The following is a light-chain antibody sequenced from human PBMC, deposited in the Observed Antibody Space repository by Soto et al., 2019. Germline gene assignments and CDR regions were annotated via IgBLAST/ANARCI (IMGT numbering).Light chain of an antibody. CDR1: SSDVGGYND. V-gene: IGLV2-8*01. CDR2: EVN. J-gene: IGLJ1*01. CDR3: SSYGGYNNVV. Sequence: QSVLTQPPSASGSPGQSVTISCTGTSSDVGGYNDVSWFQQHPGKAPKLIIHEVNQRPSGVPDRFSGSKSGNTASLTVSGLQAEDEGTYYCSSYGGYNNVVFGTGTKVTVL.